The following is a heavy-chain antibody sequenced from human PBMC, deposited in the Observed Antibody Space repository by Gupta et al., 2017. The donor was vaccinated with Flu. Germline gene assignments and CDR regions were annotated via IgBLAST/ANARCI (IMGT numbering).Heavy chain of an antibody. J-gene: IGHJ4*02. Sequence: EVQLVESGGGLVQPGGSLRFSCAASGFTFSTYSMNWVRQAPGKGLEWVSYISSSSSIIYYADSVKGRFTISRDNAKNSLSLQMNSLRGEDTAVYYCAREPPTRTYYYGNWGQGTLVTVSS. CDR1: GFTFSTYS. V-gene: IGHV3-48*01. CDR2: ISSSSSII. CDR3: AREPPTRTYYYGN. D-gene: IGHD3-10*01.